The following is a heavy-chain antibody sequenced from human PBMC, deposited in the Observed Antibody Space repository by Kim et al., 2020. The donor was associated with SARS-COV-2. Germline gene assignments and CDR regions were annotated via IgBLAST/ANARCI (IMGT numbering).Heavy chain of an antibody. V-gene: IGHV3-33*01. CDR1: GFTFSSYG. D-gene: IGHD3-3*01. J-gene: IGHJ3*02. CDR2: IWYDGSNK. Sequence: GGSLRLSCAASGFTFSSYGMHWVRQAPGKGLECVAVIWYDGSNKYYADSVKGRFTISRDNSKNTLYLQMNSLRAEDTAVYYCARDKPVRFLEWFNDAFDIWGQGTMVTVSS. CDR3: ARDKPVRFLEWFNDAFDI.